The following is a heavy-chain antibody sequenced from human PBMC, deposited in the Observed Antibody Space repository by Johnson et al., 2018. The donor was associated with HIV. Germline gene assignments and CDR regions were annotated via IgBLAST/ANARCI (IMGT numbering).Heavy chain of an antibody. CDR3: ARDVGLWFGELRSGDAVDI. D-gene: IGHD3-10*01. V-gene: IGHV3-13*01. Sequence: VHLVESGGGLVQPGGSLRLSCAASGFTFSSYDMHWVRQATGKGLEWVSAIGTAGDTYYPGSVKGRFTICRDNSKNTLYLQMNSLRAEDTAVYYCARDVGLWFGELRSGDAVDIWGQGTMVTVSS. CDR2: IGTAGDT. J-gene: IGHJ3*02. CDR1: GFTFSSYD.